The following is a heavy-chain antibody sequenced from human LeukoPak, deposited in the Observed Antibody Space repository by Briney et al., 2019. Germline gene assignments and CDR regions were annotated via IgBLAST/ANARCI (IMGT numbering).Heavy chain of an antibody. J-gene: IGHJ4*02. Sequence: GGSLRLSCAASAFTFTNAWMTWVRQAPGKGLEWVGRIKSKTDGGTTDYAAPVKGRFTISRDDSKNTLYLQMTSLKTEDTAVYYCTTDLTVAAFDYWGQGTLVTVSS. V-gene: IGHV3-15*01. CDR1: AFTFTNAW. CDR2: IKSKTDGGTT. D-gene: IGHD6-19*01. CDR3: TTDLTVAAFDY.